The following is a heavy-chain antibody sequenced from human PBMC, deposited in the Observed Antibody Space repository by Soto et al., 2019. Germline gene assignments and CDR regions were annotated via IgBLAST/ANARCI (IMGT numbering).Heavy chain of an antibody. CDR2: INPSGGST. V-gene: IGHV1-46*01. CDR1: GYTFTSYY. CDR3: ARDLYDSSGYYYSLDY. J-gene: IGHJ4*02. Sequence: ASVKVSCKASGYTFTSYYMHWVRQAPGQGLEWMGIINPSGGSTSYAQKFQGRVTMTRDTSTSTVYMELSSLRSEDTAVYYCARDLYDSSGYYYSLDYWGQGTLVTVSS. D-gene: IGHD3-22*01.